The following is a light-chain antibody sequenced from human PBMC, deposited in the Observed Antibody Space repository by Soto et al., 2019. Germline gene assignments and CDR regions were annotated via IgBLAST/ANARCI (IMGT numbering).Light chain of an antibody. V-gene: IGKV3-20*01. J-gene: IGKJ5*01. CDR2: GAS. CDR1: QSVSTK. Sequence: EILMTQSPATLSVSPGERATLSCRASQSVSTKLAWYKQKPGQAPRLLIYGASSRATGIPDRFSGSGSGTDFTLTISRLEPEDFAVYYCQHYGRSPITFGQGARLEIK. CDR3: QHYGRSPIT.